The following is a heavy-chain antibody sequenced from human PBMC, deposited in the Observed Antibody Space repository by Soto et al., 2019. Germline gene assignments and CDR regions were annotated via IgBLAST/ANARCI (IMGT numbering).Heavy chain of an antibody. J-gene: IGHJ4*02. CDR1: GFTFSSYG. CDR3: ARVGYYGSGSYSPFDY. Sequence: GGSLRLSCAASGFTFSSYGMHRVRQAPGKGLEWVAVIWYDGSNKYYADSVKGRFTISRDNSKNTLYLQMNSLRAEDTAVYYCARVGYYGSGSYSPFDYWGQGTLVTVSS. V-gene: IGHV3-33*01. D-gene: IGHD3-10*01. CDR2: IWYDGSNK.